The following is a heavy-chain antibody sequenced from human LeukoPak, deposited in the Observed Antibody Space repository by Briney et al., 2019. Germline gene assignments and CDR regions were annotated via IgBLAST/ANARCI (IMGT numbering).Heavy chain of an antibody. V-gene: IGHV1-18*01. J-gene: IGHJ5*02. Sequence: ASVKVSCKASGYTFTSYAMNWVRQAPGQGLEWMGWISAYNGNTNYAQKLQGRVTMTTDTSTSTAYMELRSLRSDDTAVYYCARNYYGSGSYGFSGRGWFDPWGQGTLVTVSS. D-gene: IGHD3-10*01. CDR3: ARNYYGSGSYGFSGRGWFDP. CDR2: ISAYNGNT. CDR1: GYTFTSYA.